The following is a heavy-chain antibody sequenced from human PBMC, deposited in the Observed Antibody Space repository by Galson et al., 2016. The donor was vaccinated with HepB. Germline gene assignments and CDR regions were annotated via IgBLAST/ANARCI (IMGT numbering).Heavy chain of an antibody. D-gene: IGHD1-26*01. J-gene: IGHJ6*02. Sequence: SLRLSCAASGFTFSNYGMHWVRQAPGKGLEWVAVMSVDGSNKYYADSVKGRFIISRDNPKNTLCLQMNSLRAEDTAVYFCAKGHSQTYYYYYGMDVWGQGTLVTVSS. CDR1: GFTFSNYG. V-gene: IGHV3-30*18. CDR2: MSVDGSNK. CDR3: AKGHSQTYYYYYGMDV.